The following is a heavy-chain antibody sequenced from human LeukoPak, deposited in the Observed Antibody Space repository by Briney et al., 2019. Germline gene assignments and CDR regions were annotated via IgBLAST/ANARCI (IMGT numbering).Heavy chain of an antibody. CDR1: GYSISSGTYY. D-gene: IGHD2-2*01. CDR3: ARFTGYCSGTSCYPNAFDI. Sequence: SQTLSLTCTVSGYSISSGTYYWTWIRQPAGKGLEWIGRISTSGSTNYNPSLKSRVTISLDTSKNQFSLKLSSVTAADTAVFYCARFTGYCSGTSCYPNAFDIWGQGTMVTVSS. CDR2: ISTSGST. V-gene: IGHV4-61*02. J-gene: IGHJ3*02.